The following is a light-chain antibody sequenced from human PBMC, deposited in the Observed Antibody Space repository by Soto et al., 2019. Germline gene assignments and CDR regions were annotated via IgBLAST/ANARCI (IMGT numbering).Light chain of an antibody. CDR2: GAS. CDR3: QQYGSSPRT. V-gene: IGKV3-20*01. Sequence: EIVLTQSPGTLSLSPGERATLSCRASQSVSSSYLAWYQQKPGQAPRLLIYGASSRATGITDRFSGRGSGTDFTLTISRLEPEDFAVYYCQQYGSSPRTFGPGTKVDIK. CDR1: QSVSSSY. J-gene: IGKJ3*01.